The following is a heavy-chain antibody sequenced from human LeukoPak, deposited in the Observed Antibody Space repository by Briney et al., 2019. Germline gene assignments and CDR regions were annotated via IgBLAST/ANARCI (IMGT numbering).Heavy chain of an antibody. CDR3: SRYVDTPLDC. V-gene: IGHV3-73*01. Sequence: GGSLRLSCAASGFTFSGSSIHWVRQASGKGLEWIGRLRSRAHRSATAYAASVAGRFTISRDDSQNTAYLQTNSLKTEDAAVYYCSRYVDTPLDCWGQGALVTVSS. CDR2: LRSRAHRSAT. D-gene: IGHD5-18*01. J-gene: IGHJ4*02. CDR1: GFTFSGSS.